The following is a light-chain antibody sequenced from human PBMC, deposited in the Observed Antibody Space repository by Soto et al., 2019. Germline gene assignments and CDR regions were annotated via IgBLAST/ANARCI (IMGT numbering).Light chain of an antibody. V-gene: IGLV2-14*01. J-gene: IGLJ2*01. Sequence: QSALTQPASVSGSPGQSISISCTGTSSDDGGYKYVSWYQQHPAKAPKLMIYDVSNRPSGVSNRFSGSKSGNTASLTISGLQAEDEDDYYCSSYTSSSTSGVFGGGTKLTVL. CDR3: SSYTSSSTSGV. CDR1: SSDDGGYKY. CDR2: DVS.